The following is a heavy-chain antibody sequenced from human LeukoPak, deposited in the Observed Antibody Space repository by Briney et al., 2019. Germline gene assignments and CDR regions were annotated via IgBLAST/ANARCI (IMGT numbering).Heavy chain of an antibody. V-gene: IGHV1-2*02. CDR1: GYTFTGFY. J-gene: IGHJ5*02. Sequence: ASVKVSCKASGYTFTGFYLHWVRRAPGQGLEWTGCIDPKSSGTNYAQKFQGRVAMTRDTSISTAYMELSRLRSDDTAVYYCAREERGGKWFDPWGQGTLVTVSS. CDR2: IDPKSSGT. D-gene: IGHD3-16*01. CDR3: AREERGGKWFDP.